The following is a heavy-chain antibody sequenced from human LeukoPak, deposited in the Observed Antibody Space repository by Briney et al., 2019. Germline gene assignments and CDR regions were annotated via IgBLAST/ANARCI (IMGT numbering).Heavy chain of an antibody. J-gene: IGHJ5*02. CDR1: GGTFSSYT. Sequence: SVKVSCKASGGTFSSYTISWVRQAPGQGLEWMGGIIPIFGTANYAQKFQGRVTITADESTSTAYMELSSLRSEDTAVYSCARDPFRAYSGSYELFAWGQGTLVTDSS. CDR3: ARDPFRAYSGSYELFA. CDR2: IIPIFGTA. D-gene: IGHD1-26*01. V-gene: IGHV1-69*13.